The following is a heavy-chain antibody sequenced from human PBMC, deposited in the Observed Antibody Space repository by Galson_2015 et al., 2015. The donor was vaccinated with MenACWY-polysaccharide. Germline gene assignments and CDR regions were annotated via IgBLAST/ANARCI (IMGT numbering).Heavy chain of an antibody. Sequence: SVKVSCKASGYTFTSFDINWVRQAPGQGLEWMGWMNPNSHNTGSAQKFQGRVTMTSDTSINTAYMELTSLRSDDTAVYYCARAVGDLGYWGQGTLVTVSS. CDR2: MNPNSHNT. V-gene: IGHV1-8*01. D-gene: IGHD2-21*02. CDR1: GYTFTSFD. CDR3: ARAVGDLGY. J-gene: IGHJ4*02.